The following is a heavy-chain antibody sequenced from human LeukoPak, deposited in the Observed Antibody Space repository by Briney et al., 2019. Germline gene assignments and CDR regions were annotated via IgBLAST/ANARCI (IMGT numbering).Heavy chain of an antibody. V-gene: IGHV4-38-2*02. D-gene: IGHD3-10*01. Sequence: SETLSLTCTVSGYSISSGYYWGWIRQPPGKGLEWIGSIYHSGSTYYNPSLKSRVTISVDTSKNQFSLKLSSVTAADTAVYYCAREYSGYYFDYWGQGTLVTVSS. CDR3: AREYSGYYFDY. CDR2: IYHSGST. CDR1: GYSISSGYY. J-gene: IGHJ4*02.